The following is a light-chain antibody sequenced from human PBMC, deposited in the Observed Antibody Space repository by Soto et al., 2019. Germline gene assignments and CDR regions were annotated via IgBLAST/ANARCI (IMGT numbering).Light chain of an antibody. CDR3: RQYKKRPWT. V-gene: IGKV3-15*01. J-gene: IGKJ1*01. CDR1: QSVSSN. CDR2: GAS. Sequence: EIVMTQSPATLSVSPGERATLSCRASQSVSSNLAWYQQKPAQAPRLLIYGASTRTTGIPARFSGSGSGTKITLTMSSLKSKDFSVNYCRQYKKRPWTSGRGTKVEIK.